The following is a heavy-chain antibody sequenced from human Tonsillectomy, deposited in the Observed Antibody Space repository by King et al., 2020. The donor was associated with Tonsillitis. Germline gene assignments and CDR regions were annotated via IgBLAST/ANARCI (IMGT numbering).Heavy chain of an antibody. V-gene: IGHV1-18*01. J-gene: IGHJ5*02. CDR3: AVRWPNRMGAFDP. CDR2: ISAYNGNT. Sequence: GGGGGGPGGSVKVSCKASGYTFTSEGISWVRQAPGQGREWMGWISAYNGNTNYAQKLQGSVTMNTDTSTSTAYMELRSLRSDDTAVYYCAVRWPNRMGAFDPWGQGTLVTVSS. CDR1: GYTFTSEG. D-gene: IGHD4-23*01.